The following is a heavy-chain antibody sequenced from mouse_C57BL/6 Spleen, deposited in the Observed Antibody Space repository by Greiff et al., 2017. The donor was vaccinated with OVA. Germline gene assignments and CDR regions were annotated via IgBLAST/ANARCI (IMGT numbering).Heavy chain of an antibody. CDR1: GYTFTSYW. V-gene: IGHV1-55*01. D-gene: IGHD3-2*02. CDR3: ARGSSGYVWFAY. J-gene: IGHJ3*01. Sequence: LQPGAELVKPGASVKMSCKASGYTFTSYWITWVKQRPGQGLEWIGDIYPGSGSTNYNEKFKSKATLTVDTSSSTAYMQLSSLTSEDSAVYYCARGSSGYVWFAYWGQGTLVTVSA. CDR2: IYPGSGST.